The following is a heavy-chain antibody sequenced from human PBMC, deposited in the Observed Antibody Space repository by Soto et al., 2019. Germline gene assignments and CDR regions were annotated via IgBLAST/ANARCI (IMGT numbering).Heavy chain of an antibody. Sequence: QVRLQESGPGLVEPSQTLSLTCTVSGGSISSGGYYWAWIRQHPGKGLEWIGYIYYSGSTYCNPSLKSRVTMSVDTSKSQFSLNLGSVTAADTAVYYCARVYWNPHYFDYWGQGTLVTVSS. CDR1: GGSISSGGYY. V-gene: IGHV4-31*03. D-gene: IGHD1-1*01. CDR2: IYYSGST. CDR3: ARVYWNPHYFDY. J-gene: IGHJ4*02.